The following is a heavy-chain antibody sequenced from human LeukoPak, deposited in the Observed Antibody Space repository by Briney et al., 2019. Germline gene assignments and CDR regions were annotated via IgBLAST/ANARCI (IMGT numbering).Heavy chain of an antibody. Sequence: GGSLRLSCAASGFTLDDYAMHWVRQAPGKGLEWVSGISWNSGSIGYANSVKGRFTISRDNAKNSLYLQMNSLRAEDTALYYCAKDIGQDIVQYGAFDIWGQGTMVTVSS. V-gene: IGHV3-9*01. CDR1: GFTLDDYA. CDR3: AKDIGQDIVQYGAFDI. CDR2: ISWNSGSI. J-gene: IGHJ3*02. D-gene: IGHD2-8*01.